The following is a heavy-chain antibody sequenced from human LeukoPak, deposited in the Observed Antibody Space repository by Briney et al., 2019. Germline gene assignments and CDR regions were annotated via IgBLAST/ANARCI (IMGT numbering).Heavy chain of an antibody. CDR3: ARAGKFDS. V-gene: IGHV3-7*05. CDR1: GFTVSNYW. Sequence: GGSLRLSCAASGFTVSNYWMNWVRQAPGKGLEWVANIKTDGSETYYVDSVKGRFTISRDNAKNSVYLQMNSLRAEDTAIYYCARAGKFDSWGRGTLVTVSA. J-gene: IGHJ5*01. CDR2: IKTDGSET.